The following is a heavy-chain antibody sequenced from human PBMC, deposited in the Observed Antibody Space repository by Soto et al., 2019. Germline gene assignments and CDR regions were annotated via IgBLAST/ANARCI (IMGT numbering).Heavy chain of an antibody. D-gene: IGHD4-17*01. J-gene: IGHJ4*02. CDR1: GGTFSSYA. CDR3: ARDVADDYRDYGGGY. CDR2: IIPIFGTA. V-gene: IGHV1-69*13. Sequence: SVKVSCKASGGTFSSYAISWVRQAPGQGLEWMGGIIPIFGTANYAQKFQGRVTITADESTSTAYMELSSLRSEDTAVYYCARDVADDYRDYGGGYWGQGTLVTVSS.